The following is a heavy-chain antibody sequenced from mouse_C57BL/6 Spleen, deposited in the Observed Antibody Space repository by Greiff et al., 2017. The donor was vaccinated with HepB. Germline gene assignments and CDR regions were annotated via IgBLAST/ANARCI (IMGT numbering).Heavy chain of an antibody. CDR2: IWSGGNT. J-gene: IGHJ4*01. D-gene: IGHD4-1*02. V-gene: IGHV2-2*01. CDR1: GFSLTSYG. CDR3: ALNWYYAMDY. Sequence: VKLQQSGPGLVQPSQSLSITCTVSGFSLTSYGVHWVRQSPGKGLEWLGVIWSGGNTDYNAAFISRLGISKDNSKSQVFFQMNSLQADDTAIYYCALNWYYAMDYWGQGTSVTVSS.